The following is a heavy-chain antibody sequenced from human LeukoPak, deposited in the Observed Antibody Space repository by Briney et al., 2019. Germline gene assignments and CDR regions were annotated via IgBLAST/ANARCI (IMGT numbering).Heavy chain of an antibody. Sequence: GGSLRLPCAASGFTFSSYAMHWVRQAPGKGLEWVAVISYDGSNKYYADSVKGRFTISRDNSKNTLYLQMNSLRAEDTAVYYCAREIESMDVWGQGTTVTVSS. J-gene: IGHJ6*02. CDR2: ISYDGSNK. V-gene: IGHV3-30-3*01. CDR1: GFTFSSYA. CDR3: AREIESMDV.